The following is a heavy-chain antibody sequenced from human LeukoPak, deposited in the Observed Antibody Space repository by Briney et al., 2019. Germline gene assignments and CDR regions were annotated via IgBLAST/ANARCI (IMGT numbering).Heavy chain of an antibody. D-gene: IGHD4-11*01. CDR3: ATLKTTGDKFDS. Sequence: GSLRLSCAASGFTFSSYWMSWVRQAPGKGLEWIGYIQHSLTSYNPSLKSRVTISVDRSKNQFSLKVSSVTAADTAVYYCATLKTTGDKFDSWGQGTLVTVSS. CDR2: IQHSLTS. V-gene: IGHV4-34*08. J-gene: IGHJ4*02. CDR1: GFTFSSYW.